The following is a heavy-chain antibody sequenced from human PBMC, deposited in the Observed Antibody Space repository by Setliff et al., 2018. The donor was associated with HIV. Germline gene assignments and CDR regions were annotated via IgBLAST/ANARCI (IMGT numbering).Heavy chain of an antibody. V-gene: IGHV4-4*08. Sequence: SETLSLTCTVSGGSISNYYWSWIRQPPGKGLEWIGYIYTSGSTDYNPSLKSRVTISVDTSKNQFSLKLSSVTAADTAVYYCARGGVLRYFDWAYMDVWGKGTTVTVSS. CDR3: ARGGVLRYFDWAYMDV. CDR1: GGSISNYY. CDR2: IYTSGST. J-gene: IGHJ6*03. D-gene: IGHD3-9*01.